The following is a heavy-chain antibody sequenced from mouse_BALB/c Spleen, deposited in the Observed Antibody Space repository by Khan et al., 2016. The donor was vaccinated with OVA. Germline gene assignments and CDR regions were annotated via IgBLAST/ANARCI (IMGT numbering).Heavy chain of an antibody. V-gene: IGHV5-4*02. Sequence: EVELVESGGGLVKPGGSLKLSCAASGFTFSDYYMYWIRQTPEKRLEWVATISDGGSYTYYPDSVKGRFTISSDDAKNNLYLQMSSRKSEDTAMYYCARCYYGDPFAYWGQGTLVTVSA. CDR2: ISDGGSYT. CDR1: GFTFSDYY. J-gene: IGHJ3*01. D-gene: IGHD2-13*01. CDR3: ARCYYGDPFAY.